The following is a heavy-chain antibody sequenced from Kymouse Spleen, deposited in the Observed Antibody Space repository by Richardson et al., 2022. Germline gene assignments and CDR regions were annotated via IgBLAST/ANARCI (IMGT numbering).Heavy chain of an antibody. J-gene: IGHJ4*02. Sequence: EVQLVESGGGLVQPGGSLKLSCAASGFTFSGSAMHWVRQASGKGLEWVGRIRSKANSYATAYAASVKGRFTISRDDSKNTAYLQMNSLKTEDTAVYYCTRQAYDYGDYVFDYWGQGTLVTVSS. CDR3: TRQAYDYGDYVFDY. D-gene: IGHD4-17*01. CDR1: GFTFSGSA. V-gene: IGHV3-73*02. CDR2: IRSKANSYAT.